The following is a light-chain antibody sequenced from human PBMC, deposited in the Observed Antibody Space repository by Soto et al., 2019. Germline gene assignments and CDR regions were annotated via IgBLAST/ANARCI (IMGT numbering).Light chain of an antibody. V-gene: IGKV3-15*01. CDR3: QPYDRCPVT. CDR2: DAS. Sequence: EVVMTQSPATLSVSPGERVTFSCRASQSVTTNLAWYQHKPGQSPRLLISDASTGASGIPPRFSGSGSGTEFTLTIDRLQSADFAVYYCQPYDRCPVTFGGGTKVEIK. J-gene: IGKJ4*01. CDR1: QSVTTN.